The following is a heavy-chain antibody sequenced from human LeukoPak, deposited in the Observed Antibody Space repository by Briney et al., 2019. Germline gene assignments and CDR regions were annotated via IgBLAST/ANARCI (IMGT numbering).Heavy chain of an antibody. CDR3: AKDYCRDGNCPFPFLDS. Sequence: GGSLRLSCAVSGFTLTNHGVSWVRQAPGKGLEWVSIITGTGGRYYGDSVKGRFILSRDNSKNTVYMQMSSLRAEDTAMYYCAKDYCRDGNCPFPFLDSWGQGTLVTVSS. V-gene: IGHV3-23*01. CDR2: ITGTGGR. J-gene: IGHJ4*02. CDR1: GFTLTNHG. D-gene: IGHD2-15*01.